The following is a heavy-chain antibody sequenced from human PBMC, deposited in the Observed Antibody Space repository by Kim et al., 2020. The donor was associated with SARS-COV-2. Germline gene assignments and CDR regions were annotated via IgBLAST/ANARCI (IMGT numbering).Heavy chain of an antibody. D-gene: IGHD3-10*01. CDR3: AKDLSYYYGSGEDY. J-gene: IGHJ4*02. Sequence: YADAVNGRFTISRDNSKNTVYLQMNSLGAEDTAIYYCAKDLSYYYGSGEDYWGQGTLVTVSS. V-gene: IGHV3-23*01.